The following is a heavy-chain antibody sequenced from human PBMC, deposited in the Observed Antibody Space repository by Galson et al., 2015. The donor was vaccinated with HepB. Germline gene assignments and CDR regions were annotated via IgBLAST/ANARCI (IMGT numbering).Heavy chain of an antibody. CDR2: IYSSGST. Sequence: SLRLSCAASGFNVNINYMVWVRQAPGKRLEWVSVIYSSGSTYYAASVKGRFTISRDDSRNTLYLQMDRLKPEDTAVYYCTVGFFSSANYWGQGAQVTVSS. CDR3: TVGFFSSANY. CDR1: GFNVNINY. V-gene: IGHV3-66*02. D-gene: IGHD3-3*01. J-gene: IGHJ4*02.